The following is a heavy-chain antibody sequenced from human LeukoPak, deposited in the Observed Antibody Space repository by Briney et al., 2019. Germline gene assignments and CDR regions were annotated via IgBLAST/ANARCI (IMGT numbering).Heavy chain of an antibody. J-gene: IGHJ6*02. Sequence: GGSLRLSCVASGFSFNTFALTWVRQAPGKGLEWVSTISDYPHYADSVRGRFTISRDNSRKTVFLQMNSLTPEDAATYYCTKDSQGSYDGFWYGTYGMDVWGQGTTVTVSS. CDR1: GFSFNTFA. V-gene: IGHV3-23*05. CDR2: ISDYP. D-gene: IGHD3-16*01. CDR3: TKDSQGSYDGFWYGTYGMDV.